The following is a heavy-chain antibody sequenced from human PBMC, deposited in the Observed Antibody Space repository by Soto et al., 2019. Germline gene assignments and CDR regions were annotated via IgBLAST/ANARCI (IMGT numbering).Heavy chain of an antibody. V-gene: IGHV3-66*01. D-gene: IGHD3-22*01. CDR2: IYSGGST. Sequence: EGSLRLSCAASGFTVSSNYLSWVRQAPGKGLEWVSVIYSGGSTYYADSVKGRFTISRDNSKNTLYLQMNSLRAEDTAVYYCARDYDSSGSFDYWGQGTLVTVSS. CDR1: GFTVSSNY. J-gene: IGHJ4*02. CDR3: ARDYDSSGSFDY.